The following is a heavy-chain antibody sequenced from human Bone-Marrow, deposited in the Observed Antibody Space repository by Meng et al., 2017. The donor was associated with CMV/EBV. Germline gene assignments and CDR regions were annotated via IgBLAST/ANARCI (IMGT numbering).Heavy chain of an antibody. CDR2: INPNSGGT. J-gene: IGHJ6*02. D-gene: IGHD1-7*01. V-gene: IGHV1-2*02. CDR1: GYTFTGYY. CDR3: ARAPPRSITGTTGSDYYYGMDV. Sequence: ASVKVSCEASGYTFTGYYMHWVRQAPGQGLEWMGWINPNSGGTNYAQKFQGRVTMTRDTSISTAYMELSRLRSDDTAVYYCARAPPRSITGTTGSDYYYGMDVWGQGTTVTVSS.